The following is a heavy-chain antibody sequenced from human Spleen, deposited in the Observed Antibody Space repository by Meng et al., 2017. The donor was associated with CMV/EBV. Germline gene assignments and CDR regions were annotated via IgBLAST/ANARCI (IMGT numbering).Heavy chain of an antibody. D-gene: IGHD3-10*01. CDR1: CGSITSSHYC. Sequence: VSCGSITSSHYCWGWIRQPPGKGLEFIGSVYDSGSAYYIPSLKSRVIISIDTSKNQFSLKVNSVTAADTAVYYCARVHRASGYFPSWGQGTLVTVSS. CDR2: VYDSGSA. V-gene: IGHV4-39*07. J-gene: IGHJ4*02. CDR3: ARVHRASGYFPS.